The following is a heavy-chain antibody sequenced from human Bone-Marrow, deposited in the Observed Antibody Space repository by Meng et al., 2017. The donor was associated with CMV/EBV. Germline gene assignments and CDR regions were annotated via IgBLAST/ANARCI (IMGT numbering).Heavy chain of an antibody. CDR1: GYTLTELS. D-gene: IGHD5-12*01. V-gene: IGHV1-24*01. J-gene: IGHJ3*02. CDR2: FDPEDGET. CDR3: ATYIGTNDAFDI. Sequence: ASVKVSCKVSGYTLTELSMHWVRQAPGKGLEWMGGFDPEDGETIYAQKFQGRVTMTEDTSTDTAYMELSSLRSEDTAVYYCATYIGTNDAFDIWGQGTMVTVSS.